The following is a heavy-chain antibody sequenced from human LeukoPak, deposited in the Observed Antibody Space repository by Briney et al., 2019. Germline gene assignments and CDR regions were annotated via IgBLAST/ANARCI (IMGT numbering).Heavy chain of an antibody. J-gene: IGHJ3*02. CDR1: GFTFSDNY. Sequence: GGSLRLSCAASGFTFSDNYMSWIRQAPGKGLEWVSYISSSGSTIYYADSVKGRFTISRDNAKNSLYLQMNSLRAEDTAVYYCANGRYSYGYKNAFDIWGQGTMVTVSS. V-gene: IGHV3-11*04. D-gene: IGHD5-18*01. CDR3: ANGRYSYGYKNAFDI. CDR2: ISSSGSTI.